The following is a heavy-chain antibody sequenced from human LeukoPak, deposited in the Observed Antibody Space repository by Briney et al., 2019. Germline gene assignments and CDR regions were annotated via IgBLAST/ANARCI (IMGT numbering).Heavy chain of an antibody. J-gene: IGHJ4*02. Sequence: SETLSLTCAVYGGSFSGYYWSWIRQPPGKGLEWIGEINHSGSTNYNPSLKSRVTISVDTSKNQFSLKLSSVTAADTAVYYCARFSLDVWGSYRPYYFDYWGQGTLVTVSS. D-gene: IGHD3-16*02. CDR1: GGSFSGYY. CDR2: INHSGST. CDR3: ARFSLDVWGSYRPYYFDY. V-gene: IGHV4-34*01.